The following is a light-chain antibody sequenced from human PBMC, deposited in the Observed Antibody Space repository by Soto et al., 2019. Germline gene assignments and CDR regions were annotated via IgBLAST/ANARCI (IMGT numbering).Light chain of an antibody. CDR2: GAS. CDR1: QSISSQ. V-gene: IGKV1-39*01. J-gene: IGKJ2*01. CDR3: QQRSSSPYT. Sequence: DIQMTKSPSSLSASVGDRVTITCRASQSISSQLNWYQQKPGKAPKFLIYGASILQSGVPSRFSATGSGTDFTLPLSILQPEDFATYYCQQRSSSPYTFGQGTKVEI.